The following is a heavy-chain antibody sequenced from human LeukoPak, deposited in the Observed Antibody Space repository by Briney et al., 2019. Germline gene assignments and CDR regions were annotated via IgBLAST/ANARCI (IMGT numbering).Heavy chain of an antibody. J-gene: IGHJ6*02. CDR3: ARLQPYCSSTSCYSYYGMDV. CDR1: GGSISSYY. V-gene: IGHV4-59*08. D-gene: IGHD2-2*01. Sequence: SETLSLTCTVSGGSISSYYWSWIRQPPGKGLEWIGYIYYSGSTNYNPSLKSRVTISVDTSKNQFSLKLSSVTAADTAVYYCARLQPYCSSTSCYSYYGMDVWGQGTTVTVSS. CDR2: IYYSGST.